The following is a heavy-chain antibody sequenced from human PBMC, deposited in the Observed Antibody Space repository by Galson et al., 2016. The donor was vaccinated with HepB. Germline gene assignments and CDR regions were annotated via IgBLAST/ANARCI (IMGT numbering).Heavy chain of an antibody. CDR3: VRGPDMVGATGFDC. CDR1: GFTFGDHY. D-gene: IGHD1-26*01. CDR2: TRNKTKSYTT. V-gene: IGHV3-72*01. Sequence: SLRLSCAASGFTFGDHYMDWVRQAPGKGLEWVGRTRNKTKSYTTEYAASVEGGFTISRDASKNSLYLQMNSLKTEDTAVYYCVRGPDMVGATGFDCWGQGTWVTVSS. J-gene: IGHJ4*02.